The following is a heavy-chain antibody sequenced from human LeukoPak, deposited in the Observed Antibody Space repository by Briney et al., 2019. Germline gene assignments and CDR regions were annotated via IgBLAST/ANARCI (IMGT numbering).Heavy chain of an antibody. J-gene: IGHJ5*02. V-gene: IGHV4-39*07. Sequence: KPSETLSLTCTVSGGSISSGGYYWGWIPQPPGKGLEWIGNIFYSGSTSYNPSLKSRVTISVDTSKNQFSLNLSSVTAADTAVYYCAGEYLSFFPGLSGSYFPWGQGTLVTVSS. CDR2: IFYSGST. CDR3: AGEYLSFFPGLSGSYFP. D-gene: IGHD1-26*01. CDR1: GGSISSGGYY.